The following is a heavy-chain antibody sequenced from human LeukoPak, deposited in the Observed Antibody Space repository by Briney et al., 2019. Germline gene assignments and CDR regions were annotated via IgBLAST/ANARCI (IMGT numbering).Heavy chain of an antibody. Sequence: ASVKVSCKASGYTITSYYMHWVRQAPGQGLEWMGIINPSGGSTSYAQKFQGRVTMTRDTSTSTVYMELSSLRSEDTAVYYCARTASPIQEPGIAVAGSTFDYWGQGTLVTVSS. V-gene: IGHV1-46*01. CDR2: INPSGGST. D-gene: IGHD6-19*01. CDR3: ARTASPIQEPGIAVAGSTFDY. J-gene: IGHJ4*02. CDR1: GYTITSYY.